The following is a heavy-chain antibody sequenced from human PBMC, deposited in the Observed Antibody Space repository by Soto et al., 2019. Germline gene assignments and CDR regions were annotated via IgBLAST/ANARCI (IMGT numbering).Heavy chain of an antibody. CDR1: GFTFSNFG. J-gene: IGHJ6*02. Sequence: GGSLRLSCAVSGFTFSNFGIHWVRQAPGKGLEWVAVILYDGSDKFYAASVKGRFTISRDDAKNTVYLEMNILRAEDTAVYYCARRDSYTMDVWGQGTTGTVS. V-gene: IGHV3-33*05. CDR2: ILYDGSDK. D-gene: IGHD1-1*01. CDR3: ARRDSYTMDV.